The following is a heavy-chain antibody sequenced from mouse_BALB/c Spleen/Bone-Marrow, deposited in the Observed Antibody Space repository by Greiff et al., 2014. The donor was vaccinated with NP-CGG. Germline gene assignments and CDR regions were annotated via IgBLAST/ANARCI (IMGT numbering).Heavy chain of an antibody. J-gene: IGHJ4*01. CDR3: ARHGCYYAMDY. CDR2: INSDGGIT. Sequence: EVKLVESGGGLVQPGESLKLSCESNEYEFPSHDMSWVRKTPENRLELVAAINSDGGITNYPDTMERRFTISRDNTKKTLYLQMSSLRSEDTALYYCARHGCYYAMDYWGQGTSVTVSS. CDR1: EYEFPSHD. V-gene: IGHV5-2*01.